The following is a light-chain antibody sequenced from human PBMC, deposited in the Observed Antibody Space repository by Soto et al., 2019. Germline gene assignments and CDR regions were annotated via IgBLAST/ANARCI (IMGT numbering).Light chain of an antibody. Sequence: SYELTQPPSVSVAPGQTARIPCGGDNIGSKSVYWYQQKPGQAPVVVVYDGSDRPSGIPERFSGSNSGTTATLTISRVEAGDEAEYFCQVWDSTSDHYVFGAGTNVTGL. V-gene: IGLV3-21*02. CDR3: QVWDSTSDHYV. CDR2: DGS. CDR1: NIGSKS. J-gene: IGLJ1*01.